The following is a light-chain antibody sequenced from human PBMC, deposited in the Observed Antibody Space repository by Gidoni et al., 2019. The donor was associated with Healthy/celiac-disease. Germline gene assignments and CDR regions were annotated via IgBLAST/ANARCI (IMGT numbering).Light chain of an antibody. V-gene: IGKV1-39*01. CDR2: AAS. CDR1: QSISSY. Sequence: IQMTQSPSSLSASVGDRVTITCRASQSISSYLNWYQQKPGKAPKLLIYAASSLQSGVPSRFSGSGSGTDCTLTISSLQPEDFATYYCQQRYSTPPTFGQGTKVEIK. J-gene: IGKJ1*01. CDR3: QQRYSTPPT.